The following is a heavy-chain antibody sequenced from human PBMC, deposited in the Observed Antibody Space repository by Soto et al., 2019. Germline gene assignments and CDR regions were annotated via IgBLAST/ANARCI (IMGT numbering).Heavy chain of an antibody. CDR2: ISAYNGKT. CDR1: GYTFTTTY. J-gene: IGHJ6*02. Sequence: ASVKVSCKASGYTFTTTYITWVRQAPGQGLEWMGWISAYNGKTKYARNLEGRVTMTTDTSTSTAYMELRSLRSDDTAVYYCGRAGYCSSTSCHRFGMDVWGQGTTVTVSS. D-gene: IGHD2-2*01. V-gene: IGHV1-18*01. CDR3: GRAGYCSSTSCHRFGMDV.